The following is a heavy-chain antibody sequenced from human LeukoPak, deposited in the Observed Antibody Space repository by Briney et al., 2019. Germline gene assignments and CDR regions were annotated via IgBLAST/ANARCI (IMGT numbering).Heavy chain of an antibody. CDR2: ISANGGTT. Sequence: GGSLRLSCAASGFTLSSYAMSWVRQAPGKGLELVSAISANGGTTYYADSVKGRFTISRDNSKNTLYLQVNSLRADDTAVYYCERLRLGELSTVDYWGQGTLVTVSS. V-gene: IGHV3-23*01. J-gene: IGHJ4*02. CDR3: ERLRLGELSTVDY. D-gene: IGHD3-16*02. CDR1: GFTLSSYA.